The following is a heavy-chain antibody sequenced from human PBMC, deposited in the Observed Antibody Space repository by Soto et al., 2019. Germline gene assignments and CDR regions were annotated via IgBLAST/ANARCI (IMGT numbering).Heavy chain of an antibody. CDR2: INHSGST. Sequence: TETLPLTYDVYGVTFSSYYWSWIRQPPGKGLEWIGEINHSGSTNYNPSLKSRVTISVDTSKNQFSLKLSSVTVADTAVYYCATSYGNAWYTYWGQGTQVTVSS. V-gene: IGHV4-34*08. D-gene: IGHD6-13*01. J-gene: IGHJ4*02. CDR3: ATSYGNAWYTY. CDR1: GVTFSSYY.